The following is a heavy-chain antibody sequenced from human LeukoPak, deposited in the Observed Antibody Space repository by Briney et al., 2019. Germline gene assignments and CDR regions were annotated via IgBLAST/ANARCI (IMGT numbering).Heavy chain of an antibody. CDR2: ISGSGGST. CDR1: GFTFSRYA. J-gene: IGHJ2*01. Sequence: GGSLSLSCAASGFTFSRYAMSWVRQAPGKGLDWVSAISGSGGSTYDADSVKGRFTISRDNSKDTLYLQLNSLRAEDTAVYYCAKDHSYGGNSNWHFDLWGRGTLVTVSS. CDR3: AKDHSYGGNSNWHFDL. D-gene: IGHD4-23*01. V-gene: IGHV3-23*01.